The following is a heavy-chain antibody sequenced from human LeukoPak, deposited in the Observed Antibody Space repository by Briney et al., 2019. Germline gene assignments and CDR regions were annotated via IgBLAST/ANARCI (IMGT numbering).Heavy chain of an antibody. Sequence: SETRSLTCAVYGGSFSGYYWSWIRQPPGKGLEWIGEINHSGSTNYNPSLKSRVTISVDTSKNQFSLKLSSVTAADTAVYYCARGSTVTTSHYYYGMDVWGQGTTVTVSS. CDR3: ARGSTVTTSHYYYGMDV. J-gene: IGHJ6*02. V-gene: IGHV4-34*01. CDR1: GGSFSGYY. D-gene: IGHD4-11*01. CDR2: INHSGST.